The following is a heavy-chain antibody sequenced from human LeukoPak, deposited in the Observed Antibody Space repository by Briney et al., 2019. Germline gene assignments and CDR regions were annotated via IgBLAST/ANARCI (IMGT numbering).Heavy chain of an antibody. V-gene: IGHV3-21*01. CDR1: GFTFSSYR. CDR3: ARGRSHGFDY. J-gene: IGHJ4*02. CDR2: ISSSSSYI. Sequence: PGGSLRLSCAASGFTFSSYRMNWVRQAPGKGLEWVSSISSSSSYIYYADSVKGRFTISRDNAKNSLYLQMNSLRAEDTAVYYCARGRSHGFDYWGQGTLVTVSS.